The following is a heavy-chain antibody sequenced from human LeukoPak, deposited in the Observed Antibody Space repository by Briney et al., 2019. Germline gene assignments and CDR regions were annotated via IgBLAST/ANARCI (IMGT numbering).Heavy chain of an antibody. CDR3: ARDMGHEEDV. CDR1: GFTFSTFG. Sequence: GSLRLSCAASGFTFSTFGMHWVRQAPGKGLEWVAVISYDGSNTYFADSVKGRFTISRDNSKNTLYLQMNSLRAEDTAVYYCARDMGHEEDVWGQGTMVTVSS. J-gene: IGHJ3*01. D-gene: IGHD3-10*01. V-gene: IGHV3-30*03. CDR2: ISYDGSNT.